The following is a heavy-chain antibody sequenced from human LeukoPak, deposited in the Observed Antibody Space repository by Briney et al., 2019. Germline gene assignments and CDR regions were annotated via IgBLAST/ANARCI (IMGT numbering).Heavy chain of an antibody. D-gene: IGHD6-19*01. J-gene: IGHJ6*03. V-gene: IGHV4-59*01. CDR1: GGSISSYY. Sequence: SETLSLTCTVSGGSISSYYWSWIRQPPGKGLEWIGYIYYSGSTNYNPSLKSRVTISVDTSKNQFSLKLSSVTAADTAVYYCARSLLYSSGSYYYYYYMDVWGKGTTVTVSS. CDR2: IYYSGST. CDR3: ARSLLYSSGSYYYYYYMDV.